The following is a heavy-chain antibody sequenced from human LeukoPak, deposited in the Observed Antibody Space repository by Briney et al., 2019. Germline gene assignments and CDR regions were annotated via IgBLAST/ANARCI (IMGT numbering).Heavy chain of an antibody. V-gene: IGHV4-4*02. Sequence: SETLSLTCGVSGGSISGTNWWSWVRQPPGQGLEWIGEISLRGLTNYNPSLRSRLTMSLDESKNQVSLNLTSVTAADTAVYYCSRESGPFSPFGFWGQGTLISVHS. D-gene: IGHD1-26*01. CDR2: ISLRGLT. J-gene: IGHJ4*02. CDR1: GGSISGTNW. CDR3: SRESGPFSPFGF.